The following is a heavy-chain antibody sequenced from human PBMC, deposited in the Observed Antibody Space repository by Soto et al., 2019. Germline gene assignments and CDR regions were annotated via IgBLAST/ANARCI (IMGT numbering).Heavy chain of an antibody. CDR1: GFTFTDHG. V-gene: IGHV3-30*19. Sequence: QLVESGGGVVQPGTSLKLSCVTSGFTFTDHGIHRVRQAPGKGLEWVADISFNRTDKWYQDSVEGRFLIFRDNFKGTAYLQMNGLTLEDTAMYYCVSGGGRHGHDTRFDSWGQGTLVTVSS. CDR2: ISFNRTDK. J-gene: IGHJ4*02. CDR3: VSGGGRHGHDTRFDS. D-gene: IGHD5-12*01.